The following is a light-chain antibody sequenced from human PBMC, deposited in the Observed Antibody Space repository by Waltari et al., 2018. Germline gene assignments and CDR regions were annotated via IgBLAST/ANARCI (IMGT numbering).Light chain of an antibody. CDR1: SSDVGAYSY. V-gene: IGLV2-14*01. CDR2: AVI. Sequence: QSALTQPASVSGSPGQSITISCTGTSSDVGAYSYVSWYQQFPGKVPKLIIYAVIRRPSGVSNRFSGSKSGNTASLTISGLQGEDEAHYYCNSYTNNSTLVFGGGTELTVL. J-gene: IGLJ3*02. CDR3: NSYTNNSTLV.